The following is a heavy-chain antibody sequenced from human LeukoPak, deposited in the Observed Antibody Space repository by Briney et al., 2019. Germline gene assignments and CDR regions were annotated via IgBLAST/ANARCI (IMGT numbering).Heavy chain of an antibody. D-gene: IGHD2-2*01. CDR2: ISGSGGST. CDR1: GLTFSNYA. CDR3: AKGFSDSAGHPYAMDV. J-gene: IGHJ6*02. Sequence: PGGSLRLSCAASGLTFSNYAMSWVRQAPGKGLEWVSVISGSGGSTYHADSLKGRFTISRDNSKNTLYLQMNSLRAEDTAVYYCAKGFSDSAGHPYAMDVWGQGTTVTVSS. V-gene: IGHV3-23*01.